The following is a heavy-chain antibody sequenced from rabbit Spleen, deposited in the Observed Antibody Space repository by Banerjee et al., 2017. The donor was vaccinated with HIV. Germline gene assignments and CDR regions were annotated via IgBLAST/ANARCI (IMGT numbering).Heavy chain of an antibody. J-gene: IGHJ4*01. CDR1: GFSFSSGRY. V-gene: IGHV1S45*01. CDR2: IGSGASGVT. Sequence: QEQLVESGGGLVKPGGTLTLTCTGSGFSFSSGRYMGWVRQAPGKGLEWIASIGSGASGVTYYANWAKSRFTISQTSSTTVTLQMTSLTAADTATYFCARDLPDIVGWNFGWWGPGTLVTVS. CDR3: ARDLPDIVGWNFGW. D-gene: IGHD4-1*01.